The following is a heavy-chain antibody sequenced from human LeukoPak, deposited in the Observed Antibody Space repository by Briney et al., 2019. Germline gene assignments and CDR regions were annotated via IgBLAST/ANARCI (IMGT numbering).Heavy chain of an antibody. J-gene: IGHJ5*02. Sequence: ASVKVSCKASGYTFTSYDINWVRQATGQGLEWMGWMNPNSGNTGYAQKFQGRVTMTRDMSTSTVYMELSSLRSEDTAVYYCARGVRWFDPWGQGTLVTVSS. V-gene: IGHV1-8*02. CDR1: GYTFTSYD. CDR3: ARGVRWFDP. CDR2: MNPNSGNT.